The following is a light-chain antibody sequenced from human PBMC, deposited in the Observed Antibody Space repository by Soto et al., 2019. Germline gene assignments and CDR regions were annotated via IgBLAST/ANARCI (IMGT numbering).Light chain of an antibody. J-gene: IGLJ2*01. Sequence: SYELTQPPSVSVAPGQTARITCGGNNIGSKSVHWYQQKPGQAPVLVVYDDSDLPSGIPERFSGSNSGNTATLTISRVEAGDEADYYCQVWDSSSDHHVVFGGGTKLTVL. CDR3: QVWDSSSDHHVV. CDR2: DDS. CDR1: NIGSKS. V-gene: IGLV3-21*02.